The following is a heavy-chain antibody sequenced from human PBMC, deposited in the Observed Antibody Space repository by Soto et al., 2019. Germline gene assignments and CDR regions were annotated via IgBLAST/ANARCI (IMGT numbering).Heavy chain of an antibody. CDR1: EFTFRSYW. CDR3: AKDLLGPGPDY. Sequence: EVQLVDSGGGLVQPGGSLRLSCAASEFTFRSYWMHWVRQSPGKGLVWVSRISGDGSSTNYADSVKGRFTISRDNAKNTVYLQIDSLRAEDTAVYYCAKDLLGPGPDYWGQGTLVTVSS. CDR2: ISGDGSST. D-gene: IGHD3-10*01. V-gene: IGHV3-74*01. J-gene: IGHJ4*02.